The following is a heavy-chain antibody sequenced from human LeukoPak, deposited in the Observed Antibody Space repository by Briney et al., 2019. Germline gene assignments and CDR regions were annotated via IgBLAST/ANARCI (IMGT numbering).Heavy chain of an antibody. Sequence: SETLSLTCTVSGGSISSYYWSWIRQPPGKGLEWIGYIYYSGSTNYNPPLKSRVTISVDTSKNQFSLKLSSVTAADTAVYYCARDGRGSGSLDYYYYMDVWGKGTTVTISS. J-gene: IGHJ6*03. D-gene: IGHD3-10*01. V-gene: IGHV4-59*01. CDR2: IYYSGST. CDR3: ARDGRGSGSLDYYYYMDV. CDR1: GGSISSYY.